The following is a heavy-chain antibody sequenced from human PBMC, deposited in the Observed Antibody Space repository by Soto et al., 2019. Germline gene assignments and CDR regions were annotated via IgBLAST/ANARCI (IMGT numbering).Heavy chain of an antibody. CDR3: TRRYNWNDYYFDP. V-gene: IGHV4-39*01. CDR1: GGSIRVQSYY. J-gene: IGHJ6*03. D-gene: IGHD1-20*01. Sequence: SETLSLTCTVSGGSIRVQSYYWTWIRQTPGKGLEWVGSSYYSGTSYFNPALKGRVTISVDTSTNQFSLRLTSVTAADTAVYYCTRRYNWNDYYFDPWGQGTTVTVS. CDR2: SYYSGTS.